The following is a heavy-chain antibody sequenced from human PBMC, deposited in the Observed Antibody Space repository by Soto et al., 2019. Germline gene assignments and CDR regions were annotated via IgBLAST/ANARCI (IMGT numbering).Heavy chain of an antibody. CDR1: GGSISTSVW. V-gene: IGHV4-4*02. CDR3: ATRSTTPDVFEV. Sequence: QVQLQESGPGLVKPSGTLSLTCAVSGGSISTSVWWTWVRQPPGKGLEWIGEIFHSRSINYNPSPQNPVTISADSSQSPFSLKLTSLNAPDTALYYCATRSTTPDVFEVRGQGTMVTVSS. D-gene: IGHD1-26*01. J-gene: IGHJ3*01. CDR2: IFHSRSI.